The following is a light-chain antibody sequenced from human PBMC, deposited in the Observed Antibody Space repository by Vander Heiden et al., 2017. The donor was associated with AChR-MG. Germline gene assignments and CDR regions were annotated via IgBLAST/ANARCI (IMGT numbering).Light chain of an antibody. CDR2: GTS. Sequence: EIVLTQSPGTLSLSPGERATLPCRASQSVSSSYLAWYQQRPGQAPRLLISGTSSRATGIPDRFSGGGSGTDFTLTISRLEPEDFAVYFCQQYGSSPYTFGQGTKLEIK. J-gene: IGKJ2*01. CDR3: QQYGSSPYT. CDR1: QSVSSSY. V-gene: IGKV3-20*01.